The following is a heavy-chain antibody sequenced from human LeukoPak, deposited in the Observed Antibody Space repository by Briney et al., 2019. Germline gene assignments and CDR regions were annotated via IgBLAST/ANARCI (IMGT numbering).Heavy chain of an antibody. CDR1: GFTFDDYG. Sequence: GGSLRLSCAASGFTFDDYGMSWVRQAPGKGLEWVSGINWNGGSTGYADSVKGRFTISRDNAKSSLFLQMNSLRVEDTAVYYCATRITMARGGYWGQGALVTVSS. J-gene: IGHJ4*02. V-gene: IGHV3-20*04. D-gene: IGHD3-10*01. CDR3: ATRITMARGGY. CDR2: INWNGGST.